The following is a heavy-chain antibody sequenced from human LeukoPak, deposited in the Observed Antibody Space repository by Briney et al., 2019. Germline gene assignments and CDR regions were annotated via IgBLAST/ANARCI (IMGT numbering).Heavy chain of an antibody. CDR1: GYSFTSYG. J-gene: IGHJ4*02. CDR2: ISAYNGNT. V-gene: IGHV1-18*01. D-gene: IGHD3-9*01. CDR3: ARGGDGDILTGLVFDY. Sequence: ASVKVSCKSSGYSFTSYGISWVRQAPGQGLAWMGWISAYNGNTNYAQKLQGRVTMTTDTSTSTAYMELRSLRSDDTAVYYCARGGDGDILTGLVFDYWGQGTLVTVSS.